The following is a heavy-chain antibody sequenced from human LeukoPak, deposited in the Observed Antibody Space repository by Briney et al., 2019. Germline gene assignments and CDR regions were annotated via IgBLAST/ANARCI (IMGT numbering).Heavy chain of an antibody. CDR3: AKDLGYSSSYNITLLDY. Sequence: GGSLRLSCAASGFTFSSYGMNWVRQAPGKGLEWVAFIRYDGSNKYYADSVKGRFTISRDNSKNTLYLQMNSLRAEDTAVYYYAKDLGYSSSYNITLLDYWGQGTLVTVSS. V-gene: IGHV3-30*02. CDR1: GFTFSSYG. J-gene: IGHJ4*02. D-gene: IGHD6-6*01. CDR2: IRYDGSNK.